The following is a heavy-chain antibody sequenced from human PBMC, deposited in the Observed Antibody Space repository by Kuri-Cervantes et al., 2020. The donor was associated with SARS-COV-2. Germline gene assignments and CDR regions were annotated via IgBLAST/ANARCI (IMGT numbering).Heavy chain of an antibody. D-gene: IGHD3-16*02. Sequence: SETLSLTCTVSGGSISSYYWSWIRQPPGKGLEWIGDIYYSGSTNYNPSLKSRVTISVDTSKNQFSLKLSSVTAADTAVYYCARLAYDYVWGSYRHKGYYFDYWGQGTLVTVSS. CDR3: ARLAYDYVWGSYRHKGYYFDY. V-gene: IGHV4-59*12. CDR2: IYYSGST. CDR1: GGSISSYY. J-gene: IGHJ4*02.